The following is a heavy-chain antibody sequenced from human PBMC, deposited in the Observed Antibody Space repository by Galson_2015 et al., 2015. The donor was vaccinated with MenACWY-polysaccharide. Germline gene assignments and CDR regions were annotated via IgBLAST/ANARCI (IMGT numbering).Heavy chain of an antibody. V-gene: IGHV3-74*01. CDR2: INREGNIA. Sequence: SLRLSCAVSGFPFDDYGMHWVRQAPGKGLAWVSRINREGNIANYADSVKGRFTISRDNAKNTVYLQMNSLTAEDTAVYYCTSRDVVPPVRTDAFDIWGQGTMVTVSS. CDR1: GFPFDDYG. J-gene: IGHJ3*02. CDR3: TSRDVVPPVRTDAFDI. D-gene: IGHD5-12*01.